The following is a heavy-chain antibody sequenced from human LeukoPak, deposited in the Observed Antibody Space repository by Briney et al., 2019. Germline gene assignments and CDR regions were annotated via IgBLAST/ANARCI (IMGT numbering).Heavy chain of an antibody. CDR1: GGSISSYY. CDR3: ARDNWNYGSSMDV. Sequence: SETLSLTCTVSGGSISSYYWSWIQQPPGKGLEWIGYIYYSGSTNYNPSLKSRVTISVDTSKNQFSLKLSSVTAEDTAVYYCARDNWNYGSSMDVWGQGTTVTVSS. V-gene: IGHV4-59*01. J-gene: IGHJ6*02. D-gene: IGHD1-7*01. CDR2: IYYSGST.